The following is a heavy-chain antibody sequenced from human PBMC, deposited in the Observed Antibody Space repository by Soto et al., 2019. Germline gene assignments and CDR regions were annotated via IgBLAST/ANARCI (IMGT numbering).Heavy chain of an antibody. CDR3: ARGPTVTTDY. CDR1: GGSIRSDFHY. D-gene: IGHD4-17*01. J-gene: IGHJ4*02. V-gene: IGHV4-30-4*01. CDR2: IYSSGST. Sequence: PSGTLSLTCTVSGGSIRSDFHYWSWFRQPPGKGLEWTGNIYSSGSTYYNPSLKSQVSISVDTSKNQFSLKLSSVTAADTAVYYCARGPTVTTDYWGQGALVTVSS.